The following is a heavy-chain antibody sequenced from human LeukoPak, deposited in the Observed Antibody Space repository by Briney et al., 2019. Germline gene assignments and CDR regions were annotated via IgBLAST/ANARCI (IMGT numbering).Heavy chain of an antibody. D-gene: IGHD2-15*01. V-gene: IGHV1-18*01. Sequence: GASVKVSCKASGYTFTSYGISWVRQAPGQGLEWMGWISAYNGNTNYAQKLQGRVTMTTDTSTSTAYMKLRSLRSDDTAVYYCARVGIVVVVAATPVFDPWGQGTLVTVSS. CDR3: ARVGIVVVVAATPVFDP. CDR2: ISAYNGNT. J-gene: IGHJ5*02. CDR1: GYTFTSYG.